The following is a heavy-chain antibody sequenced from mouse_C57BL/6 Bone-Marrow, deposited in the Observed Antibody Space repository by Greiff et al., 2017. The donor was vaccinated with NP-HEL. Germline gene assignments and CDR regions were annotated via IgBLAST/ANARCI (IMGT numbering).Heavy chain of an antibody. CDR1: GFTFSSYA. J-gene: IGHJ3*01. D-gene: IGHD1-1*01. CDR2: ISSGGDYI. Sequence: EVQGVESGEGLVKPGGSLKLSCAASGFTFSSYAMSWVRQTPEKRLEWVAYISSGGDYIYYAHTVKGRFTISRDNARNTLYLQMSSLESEDTAMYYCTRDRVDYYGSSLAWFAYWGEGSLVTVSA. V-gene: IGHV5-9-1*02. CDR3: TRDRVDYYGSSLAWFAY.